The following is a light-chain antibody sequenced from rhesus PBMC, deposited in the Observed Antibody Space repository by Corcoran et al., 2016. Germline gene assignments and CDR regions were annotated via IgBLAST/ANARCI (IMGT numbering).Light chain of an antibody. V-gene: IGKV1-22*01. Sequence: DIQMIQSPSSLSASVGDTVTITCRASQGISSWLAWYQQELGKAPKLLIYKGFSLQSWVPSRFSGSGSGTDFSLTISSLQSEDFATYCDQQYSSRPYSFGLGTKVEIK. J-gene: IGKJ2*01. CDR2: KGF. CDR3: QQYSSRPYS. CDR1: QGISSW.